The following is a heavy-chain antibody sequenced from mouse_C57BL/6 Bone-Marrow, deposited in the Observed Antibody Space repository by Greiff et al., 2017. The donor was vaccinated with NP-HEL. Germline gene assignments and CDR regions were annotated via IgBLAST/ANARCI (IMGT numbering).Heavy chain of an antibody. CDR3: ARPRGPAWFAY. V-gene: IGHV1-82*01. J-gene: IGHJ3*01. CDR1: GYAFSSSW. CDR2: IYPGDGDT. Sequence: VQLQQSGPELVKPGASVKISCKASGYAFSSSWMNWVKQRPGKGLEWIGRIYPGDGDTNYNGKFTGKATLTADKSSSTAYMQLSSLTSEDSAVYFCARPRGPAWFAYWGQGTLVTVSA.